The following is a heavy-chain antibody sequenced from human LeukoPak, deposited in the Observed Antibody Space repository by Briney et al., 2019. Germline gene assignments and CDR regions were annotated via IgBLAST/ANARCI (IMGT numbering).Heavy chain of an antibody. Sequence: WGSLRLSCAASGFTVSSNYMSWVRQAPGKGLEWVSVIYSGGSTYYADSVKGRFTISRDNSKNTLYLQMNSLRAEDTAVYYCAKDGSLRYYYYDTWGQGTMVTVSS. V-gene: IGHV3-53*01. CDR2: IYSGGST. D-gene: IGHD3-10*01. CDR1: GFTVSSNY. J-gene: IGHJ3*02. CDR3: AKDGSLRYYYYDT.